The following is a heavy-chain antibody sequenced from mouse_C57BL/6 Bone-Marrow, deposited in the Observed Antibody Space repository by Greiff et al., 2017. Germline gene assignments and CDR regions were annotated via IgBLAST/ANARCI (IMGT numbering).Heavy chain of an antibody. J-gene: IGHJ3*01. CDR1: GYTFTNYW. CDR2: IYTGGGYT. CDR3: ARSSSLWAWFAY. Sequence: VQLQESGAELVRPGTSVKMSCKASGYTFTNYWIGWAKQRPGHGLEWIGDIYTGGGYTNYNEKFKGKATLTADKSSSTAYMQFSSLTSEDSAIYYCARSSSLWAWFAYWGQGTLVTVSA. V-gene: IGHV1-63*01. D-gene: IGHD1-1*02.